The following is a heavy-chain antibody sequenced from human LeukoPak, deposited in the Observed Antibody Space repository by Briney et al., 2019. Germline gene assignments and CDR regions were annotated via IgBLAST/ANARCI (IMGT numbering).Heavy chain of an antibody. CDR2: IRAYNGNT. V-gene: IGHV1-18*04. Sequence: ASVKLSCKASGYTFTSYGISWVRQAPGQGLEWMGWIRAYNGNTNYAQKLQGRVTMTTDTSTSTAYMELRSLRSDDTAVYCCARASSSTRYYYYGMDVWGKGTTVTVSS. J-gene: IGHJ6*04. D-gene: IGHD6-13*01. CDR3: ARASSSTRYYYYGMDV. CDR1: GYTFTSYG.